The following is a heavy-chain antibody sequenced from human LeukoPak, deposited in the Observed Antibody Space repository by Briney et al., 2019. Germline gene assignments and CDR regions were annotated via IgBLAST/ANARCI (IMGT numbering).Heavy chain of an antibody. CDR1: GGSFSGYY. D-gene: IGHD5-18*01. CDR2: INHSGST. V-gene: IGHV4-34*01. Sequence: SETLSLTCAVYGGSFSGYYWSWIRQPPGKGLEWIGEINHSGSTNYNPSLKSRVTISVDTSKNQFSLKLSSVTAADTAVYYCARDKRGYSYGDYWGQETLVTVSS. CDR3: ARDKRGYSYGDY. J-gene: IGHJ4*02.